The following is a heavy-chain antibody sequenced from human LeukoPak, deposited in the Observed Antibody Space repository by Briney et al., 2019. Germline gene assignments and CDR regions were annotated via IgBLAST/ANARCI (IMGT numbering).Heavy chain of an antibody. V-gene: IGHV4-59*01. CDR2: IYYSGST. Sequence: PSETLSLTCTVSGGSISSYYWSWIRQPPGKGLEWIGYIYYSGSTNYNPSLKSRVTISVDTSKSQFSLKLSSVTAADTAVYYCAGNGRMITFGGVIAPFDPWGQGTLVTVSS. CDR3: AGNGRMITFGGVIAPFDP. D-gene: IGHD3-16*02. J-gene: IGHJ5*02. CDR1: GGSISSYY.